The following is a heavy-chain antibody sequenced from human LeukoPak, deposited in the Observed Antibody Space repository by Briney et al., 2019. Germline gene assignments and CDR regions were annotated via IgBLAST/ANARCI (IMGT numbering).Heavy chain of an antibody. Sequence: GGSLRLSCATSGFTFSTYWMTSVRQAPGKGLEWVANIKEDGSEKFYVDSVKGRFTISRDSAKNSLYLQMDSLSAEDTAVYYCARHHIFCTSATCYFDYWGQGTLVTVSS. CDR1: GFTFSTYW. J-gene: IGHJ4*02. D-gene: IGHD2-2*01. CDR3: ARHHIFCTSATCYFDY. CDR2: IKEDGSEK. V-gene: IGHV3-7*03.